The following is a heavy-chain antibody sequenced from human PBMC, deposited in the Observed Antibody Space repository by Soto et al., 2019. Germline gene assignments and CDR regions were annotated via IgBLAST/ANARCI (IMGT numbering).Heavy chain of an antibody. J-gene: IGHJ6*02. CDR1: GFTFSSYG. D-gene: IGHD3-22*01. CDR3: ARGMDYYDSSGQNYYYYYGMDV. V-gene: IGHV3-33*01. CDR2: IWYDGSNK. Sequence: GGSLRLSCAASGFTFSSYGMHWVRQAPGKGLEWVAVIWYDGSNKYYADSVKGRFTISRDNSKKTLYLQMNSLRAEETAVYYCARGMDYYDSSGQNYYYYYGMDVWGQGTTVTVSS.